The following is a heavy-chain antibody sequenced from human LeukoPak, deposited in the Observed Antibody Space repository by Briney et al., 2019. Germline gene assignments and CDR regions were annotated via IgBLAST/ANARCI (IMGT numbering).Heavy chain of an antibody. V-gene: IGHV4-39*01. CDR2: IYYSGSS. CDR3: ARHSSAWDIDY. Sequence: SETLSLTCTVSGGSISSSSYYWGWIRQPPGKGLEWIGSIYYSGSSYYNPSLQSRVTISVDTSKSHFSLKLSSVTAADTAVYYCARHSSAWDIDYWGQGTLVTVSS. J-gene: IGHJ4*02. D-gene: IGHD3-22*01. CDR1: GGSISSSSYY.